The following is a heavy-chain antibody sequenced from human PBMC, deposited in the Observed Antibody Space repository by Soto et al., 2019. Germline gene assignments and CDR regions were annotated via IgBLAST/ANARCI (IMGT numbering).Heavy chain of an antibody. CDR3: STPGYSHYDSDY. V-gene: IGHV3-73*01. CDR1: GFNRSGCV. J-gene: IGHJ4*02. D-gene: IGHD5-12*01. Sequence: GWALRLSGAAAGFNRSGCVIYWVRQPSGKGLEWVGRIRSRSNGYATAYAASVRGRFTISRDDSKNTAYLQMNSLKTEDTAVYYCSTPGYSHYDSDYWGQGTLVTVSS. CDR2: IRSRSNGYAT.